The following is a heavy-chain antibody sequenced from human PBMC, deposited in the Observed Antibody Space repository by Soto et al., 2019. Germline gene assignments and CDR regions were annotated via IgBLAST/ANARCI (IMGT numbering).Heavy chain of an antibody. CDR1: GGSISSSSYY. Sequence: QLQLQESGPGLVKPSETLSLTCTVSGGSISSSSYYWGWIRQPPGKGLEWIGSSYYSGSTYSNPSLKSLVTIAVDPSTHQLSLKLSSVTAADTAVYYCASELKYSSSSPLFDPWGQGTLVTVSS. V-gene: IGHV4-39*01. CDR2: SYYSGST. CDR3: ASELKYSSSSPLFDP. J-gene: IGHJ5*02. D-gene: IGHD6-6*01.